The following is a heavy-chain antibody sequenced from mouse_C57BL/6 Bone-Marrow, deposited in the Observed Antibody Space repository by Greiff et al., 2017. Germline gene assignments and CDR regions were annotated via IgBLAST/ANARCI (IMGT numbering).Heavy chain of an antibody. J-gene: IGHJ2*01. CDR2: IYPRSGNT. CDR1: GYTFTSYG. Sequence: VQLKESGAELARPGASVKLSCKASGYTFTSYGISWVKQRTGQGLEWIGEIYPRSGNTYYNEKFKGKATLTADKSSSTAYMELRSLTSEDSAVYFCAREGAFITTVVSPFDYWGQGTTLTVSS. V-gene: IGHV1-81*01. D-gene: IGHD1-1*01. CDR3: AREGAFITTVVSPFDY.